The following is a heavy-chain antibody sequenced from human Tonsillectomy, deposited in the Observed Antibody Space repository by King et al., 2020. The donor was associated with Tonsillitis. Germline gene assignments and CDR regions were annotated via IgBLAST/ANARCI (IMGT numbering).Heavy chain of an antibody. J-gene: IGHJ4*02. Sequence: VQLVESGADVQKPGASVKVSCKASGYTFTDYYIHWVRQAPGQGLEWMGWVNPYSGGTNFAQNFQGRVTMTRDPSITTAYMEVSTLRSDDTAVYYCARGRYCGGGSCYSHFDYWGQGTLVTVSS. CDR2: VNPYSGGT. CDR3: ARGRYCGGGSCYSHFDY. D-gene: IGHD2-15*01. CDR1: GYTFTDYY. V-gene: IGHV1-2*02.